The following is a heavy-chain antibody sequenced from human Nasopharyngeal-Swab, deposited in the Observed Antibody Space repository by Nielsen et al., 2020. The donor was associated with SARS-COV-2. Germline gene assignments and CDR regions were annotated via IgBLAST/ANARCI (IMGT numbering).Heavy chain of an antibody. CDR2: IRSKTDGGTT. J-gene: IGHJ4*02. CDR1: GFIFSDAW. V-gene: IGHV3-15*01. Sequence: GESLKISCTASGFIFSDAWMSWVRQAPGRGLEWVGRIRSKTDGGTTDYAAPVKGRFIISRDDSKNTLYLQMNSLKTEDTAVYYCTTLDDNSGYFGQWGQGTLVTVSS. D-gene: IGHD3-22*01. CDR3: TTLDDNSGYFGQ.